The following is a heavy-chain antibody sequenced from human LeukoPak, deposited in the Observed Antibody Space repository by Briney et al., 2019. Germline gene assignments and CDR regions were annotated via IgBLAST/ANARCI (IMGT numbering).Heavy chain of an antibody. CDR3: ARQFRDSSGYYSYYFDY. CDR1: GYSFTTYW. CDR2: IYPGDSDT. V-gene: IGHV5-51*01. J-gene: IGHJ4*02. Sequence: GESLKISCKGSGYSFTTYWIGWVRHMPGKGLEWMGLIYPGDSDTRYSPSFQGQVTISADKSISTAYLQWSSLKASDTAMYYCARQFRDSSGYYSYYFDYWGQGTLVTVSS. D-gene: IGHD3-22*01.